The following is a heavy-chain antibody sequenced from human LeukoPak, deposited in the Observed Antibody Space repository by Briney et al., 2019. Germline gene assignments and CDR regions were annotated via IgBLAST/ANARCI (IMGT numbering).Heavy chain of an antibody. J-gene: IGHJ4*02. Sequence: PGGSLRLSCAASGFTFTGFAMNWVRQAPGKGLEWVSGIGGGGTNTDYADSVKGRFTISRENSKNTLTLQRSSLRADDTAVYFCAKDARGYHRPIDHWGQGILVTVSS. V-gene: IGHV3-23*01. CDR1: GFTFTGFA. D-gene: IGHD3-22*01. CDR2: IGGGGTNT. CDR3: AKDARGYHRPIDH.